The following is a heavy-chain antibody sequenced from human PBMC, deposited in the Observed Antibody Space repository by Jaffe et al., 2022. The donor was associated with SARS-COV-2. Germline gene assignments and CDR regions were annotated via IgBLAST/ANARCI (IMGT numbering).Heavy chain of an antibody. Sequence: QVQLQESAPGLVKPSETLSLTCTVSGGSITSRYWSWIRQPPGKGLEWIGYIYYSGSTDYNPSLKSRVMISIDTSKNQFSLKLSSVTAADTAVYYCTRGPYYYDASGRLMIGGFDIWGQGTMVTVSS. D-gene: IGHD3-22*01. CDR3: TRGPYYYDASGRLMIGGFDI. CDR2: IYYSGST. J-gene: IGHJ3*02. V-gene: IGHV4-59*11. CDR1: GGSITSRY.